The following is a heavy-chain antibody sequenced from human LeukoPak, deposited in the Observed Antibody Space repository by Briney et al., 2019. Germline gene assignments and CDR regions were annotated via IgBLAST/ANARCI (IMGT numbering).Heavy chain of an antibody. CDR1: GFTFSSYA. CDR3: ARAIGIVGATTPLDY. V-gene: IGHV3-23*01. D-gene: IGHD1-26*01. CDR2: ISGSGGST. J-gene: IGHJ4*02. Sequence: PGGSLRLSCAASGFTFSSYAMSWVRQAPGKGLEWVSAISGSGGSTYYADSVKGRFTISRDNSKNTLYLQMNSLRAEDTAVYYCARAIGIVGATTPLDYWGQGTLVTVSS.